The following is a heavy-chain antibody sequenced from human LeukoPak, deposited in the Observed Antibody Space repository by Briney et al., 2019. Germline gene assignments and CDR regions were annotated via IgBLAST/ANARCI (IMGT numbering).Heavy chain of an antibody. Sequence: ASVKVSCKASGYTFTSYGISWVRQAPGQGLEWMGWISAYNGNINYAQKLQGRVTMTTDTSTSTAYMELRSLRSDDTAVYYCARSGYCSSTSCYTFDYWGQGTLVTVSS. V-gene: IGHV1-18*01. CDR2: ISAYNGNI. CDR3: ARSGYCSSTSCYTFDY. D-gene: IGHD2-2*01. J-gene: IGHJ4*02. CDR1: GYTFTSYG.